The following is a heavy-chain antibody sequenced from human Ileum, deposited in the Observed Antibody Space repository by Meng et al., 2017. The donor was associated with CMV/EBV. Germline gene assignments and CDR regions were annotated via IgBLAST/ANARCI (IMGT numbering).Heavy chain of an antibody. CDR2: INPNSGDT. D-gene: IGHD1-7*01. CDR3: ARNWNSVDF. J-gene: IGHJ4*02. CDR1: GYTFTDKS. Sequence: KGSCKASGYTFTDKSVHWVRQAPGQGLQWVGWINPNSGDTIYAQRFQDRVTMTRDTSISTFYMELSRLTSDDTAVYYCARNWNSVDFWGQGTLVTVSS. V-gene: IGHV1-2*02.